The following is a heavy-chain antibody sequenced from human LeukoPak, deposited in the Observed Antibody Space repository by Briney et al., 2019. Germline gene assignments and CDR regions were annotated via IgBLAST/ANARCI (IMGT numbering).Heavy chain of an antibody. CDR1: GFTFDDYA. J-gene: IGHJ1*01. CDR3: AKDKVDDIRGYYYRGAYFQH. Sequence: GGSLILSCAASGFTFDDYAIHWVRQAPGKGLEWVSGISYNSGNTGYADSVKGRFTISRDNAKNSLSLQMNSLRPEDTAFYYCAKDKVDDIRGYYYRGAYFQHWGQGTLVTVSS. V-gene: IGHV3-9*01. CDR2: ISYNSGNT. D-gene: IGHD3-22*01.